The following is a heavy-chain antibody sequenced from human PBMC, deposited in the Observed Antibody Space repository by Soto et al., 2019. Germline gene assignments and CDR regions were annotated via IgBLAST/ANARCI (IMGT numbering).Heavy chain of an antibody. CDR2: ISGSGGST. V-gene: IGHV3-23*01. J-gene: IGHJ4*02. Sequence: GGSLRLSCAASGFTFSSYAMSWVRQAPGKGLEWVSAISGSGGSTYYADSVKGRFTISRDNSKNTLYLQMNSLRAEDTAVYYCAKGSYDILTGYPYYFDYWGQGTLVTVSS. CDR1: GFTFSSYA. D-gene: IGHD3-9*01. CDR3: AKGSYDILTGYPYYFDY.